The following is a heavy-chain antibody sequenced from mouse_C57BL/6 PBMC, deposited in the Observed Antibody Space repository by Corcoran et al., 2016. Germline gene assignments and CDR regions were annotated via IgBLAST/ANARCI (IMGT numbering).Heavy chain of an antibody. J-gene: IGHJ2*01. D-gene: IGHD2-1*01. Sequence: QVQLQQCGAELVKPGASVKISCKASGYALSSYWMNGVKQRPGKGLEWMGQIYPGDGDTNYNGKFKGKATLTADKASSTAYMQLSSLTSEDSAVYFCSPIYYCTFYYWGQGTTLTVSS. CDR1: GYALSSYW. V-gene: IGHV1-80*01. CDR2: IYPGDGDT. CDR3: SPIYYCTFYY.